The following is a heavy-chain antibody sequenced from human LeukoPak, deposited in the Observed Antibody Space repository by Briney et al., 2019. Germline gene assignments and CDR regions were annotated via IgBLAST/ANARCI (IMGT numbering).Heavy chain of an antibody. J-gene: IGHJ4*02. Sequence: SETLSLTCTVSGGSISSYYWSWIRPPAGKGLEWIGRIYTSGSTNYNPSLKSRVTMSVDTSKNQFSLKLSSVTAADTAVYYCARGNVWSGPFDYWGQGTLVTVSS. CDR2: IYTSGST. CDR1: GGSISSYY. D-gene: IGHD3-3*01. V-gene: IGHV4-4*07. CDR3: ARGNVWSGPFDY.